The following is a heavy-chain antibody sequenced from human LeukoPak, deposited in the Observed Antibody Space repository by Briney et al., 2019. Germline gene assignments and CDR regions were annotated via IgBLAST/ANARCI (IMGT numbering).Heavy chain of an antibody. CDR2: IYYSGST. CDR3: ARDRIAGAFPVPRAAYYYYYMDV. CDR1: GGSISSHY. V-gene: IGHV4-59*11. D-gene: IGHD6-19*01. Sequence: KPSETLSLTCTVSGGSISSHYWSWIRQPPGKGLEWIGYIYYSGSTNYNPSLKSRVTISVDTSKNQFSLKLSSVTAADTAVYYCARDRIAGAFPVPRAAYYYYYMDVWGKGTTVTVSS. J-gene: IGHJ6*03.